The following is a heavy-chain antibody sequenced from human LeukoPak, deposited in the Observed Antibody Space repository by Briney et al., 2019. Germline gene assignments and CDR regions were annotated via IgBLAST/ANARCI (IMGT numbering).Heavy chain of an antibody. J-gene: IGHJ4*02. V-gene: IGHV3-23*01. Sequence: GGSLRLSCAASGFTCSSYGMSWVRQAPGKGLEWVSAISGSGGSTYYADSVKGRFTISRDNSKNTLYLQMNSLRAEDTAVYYCAKDYVVGAAYYFDYWGQGTLVTVSS. D-gene: IGHD1-26*01. CDR1: GFTCSSYG. CDR2: ISGSGGST. CDR3: AKDYVVGAAYYFDY.